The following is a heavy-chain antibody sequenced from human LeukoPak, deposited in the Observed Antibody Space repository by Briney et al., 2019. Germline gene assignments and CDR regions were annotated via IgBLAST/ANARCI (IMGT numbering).Heavy chain of an antibody. CDR2: IYTSGST. V-gene: IGHV4-4*07. J-gene: IGHJ4*02. Sequence: TSETLSLTCTVSGGSISSYYWSWIRQPAGKGLEWIGRIYTSGSTNYNPSLKSRVTMSVDTSKNQFSLKLSSVTAADTAVYYCARDSIIWFGELWAAVYFDYWGQGTLVTVSS. D-gene: IGHD3-10*01. CDR1: GGSISSYY. CDR3: ARDSIIWFGELWAAVYFDY.